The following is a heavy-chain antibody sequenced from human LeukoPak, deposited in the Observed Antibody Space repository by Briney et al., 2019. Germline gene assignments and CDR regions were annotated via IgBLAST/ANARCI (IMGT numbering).Heavy chain of an antibody. CDR2: IKQDGSEK. V-gene: IGHV3-7*01. D-gene: IGHD4-17*01. Sequence: PGGSLRLSCAASGFAFSTYCMTWVRQAPGKGLEWVANIKQDGSEKYYVDSVKGRFTISRDNAKNSLYLQMNSLRAEDTAVYYCARPLMDYGDYRYFQHWGQGTLVTVSS. CDR1: GFAFSTYC. CDR3: ARPLMDYGDYRYFQH. J-gene: IGHJ1*01.